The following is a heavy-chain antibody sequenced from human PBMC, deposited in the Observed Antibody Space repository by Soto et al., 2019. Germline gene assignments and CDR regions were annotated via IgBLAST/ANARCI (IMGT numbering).Heavy chain of an antibody. J-gene: IGHJ3*02. CDR2: ISGSGGST. CDR1: GFTFSSYA. V-gene: IGHV3-23*01. D-gene: IGHD2-2*01. CDR3: AKGMRYCSSTSCRSGADAFDI. Sequence: EVQLLESGGGLVQPGGSLRLSCAASGFTFSSYAMSWVRQAPGKGLEWVSAISGSGGSTYYADSVKGRFTISRDNSKNTLYLQMNSLRAEDTAVYYCAKGMRYCSSTSCRSGADAFDIWGQGTMVTVSS.